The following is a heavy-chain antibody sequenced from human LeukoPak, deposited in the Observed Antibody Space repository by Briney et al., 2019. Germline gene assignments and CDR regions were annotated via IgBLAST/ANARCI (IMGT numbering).Heavy chain of an antibody. CDR1: NYSITSGYF. V-gene: IGHV4-38-2*02. Sequence: PSETLSLTCAVSNYSITSGYFWGWIRQPPGKGLEWIASIYHSGTTYYNPSLRNRVTLFVDTSKNQFSLKLTSLTATDTAVYYCARDGVFHDSDGYSFDYWGQGTLVTVSS. CDR3: ARDGVFHDSDGYSFDY. D-gene: IGHD3-22*01. J-gene: IGHJ4*02. CDR2: IYHSGTT.